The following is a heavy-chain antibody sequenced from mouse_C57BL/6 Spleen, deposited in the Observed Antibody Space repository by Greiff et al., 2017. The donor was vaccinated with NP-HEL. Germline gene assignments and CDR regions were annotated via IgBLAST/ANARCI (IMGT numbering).Heavy chain of an antibody. CDR2: IDPSDSYT. V-gene: IGHV1-69*01. Sequence: VQLQQPGAELVMPGASVKLSCKASGYTFTSYWMHWVKQRPGQGLEWIGEIDPSDSYTNYNQKFKGKSTLTVDKSSSTAYMQLSSLTSEDSAVYYCAGGDGSVYYAMDYWGQGTSVTVSS. CDR1: GYTFTSYW. D-gene: IGHD1-1*01. J-gene: IGHJ4*01. CDR3: AGGDGSVYYAMDY.